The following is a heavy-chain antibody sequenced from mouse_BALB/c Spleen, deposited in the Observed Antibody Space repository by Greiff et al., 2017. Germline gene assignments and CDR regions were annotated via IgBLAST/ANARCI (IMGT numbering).Heavy chain of an antibody. J-gene: IGHJ4*01. CDR1: GYAFTNYL. V-gene: IGHV1-54*01. CDR3: ARGDGNYRGLYYYAMDY. CDR2: INPGSGGT. Sequence: QVQLQQSGAELVRPGTSVKVSCKASGYAFTNYLIEWVKQRPGQGLEWIGVINPGSGGTNYNEKFKGKATLTADKSSSTAYMQLSSLTSDDSAVYFCARGDGNYRGLYYYAMDYWGQGTSVTVSS. D-gene: IGHD2-1*01.